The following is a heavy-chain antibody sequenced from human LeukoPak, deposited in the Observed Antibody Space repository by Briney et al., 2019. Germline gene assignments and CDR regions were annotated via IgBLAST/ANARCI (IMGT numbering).Heavy chain of an antibody. CDR2: ISGSGDNT. Sequence: GGSLRLSCVGSGFTFSRYGMSWVRQAPGKGLEWVSVISGSGDNTFYADSVKGRFTVSRDNSKNTLYLQMNSLRPEDTAVYYCARVPIGIVGAPYFEYWGQGSQVTVSS. CDR1: GFTFSRYG. CDR3: ARVPIGIVGAPYFEY. D-gene: IGHD1-26*01. J-gene: IGHJ4*02. V-gene: IGHV3-23*01.